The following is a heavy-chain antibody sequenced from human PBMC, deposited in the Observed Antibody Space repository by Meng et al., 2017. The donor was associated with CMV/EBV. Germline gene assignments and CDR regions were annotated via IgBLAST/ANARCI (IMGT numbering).Heavy chain of an antibody. J-gene: IGHJ5*02. Sequence: ASGYTFTSYDINWVRQATGQGLEWMGWMNPNSGNTGYAQKFQGRVTMTRNTSISTAYMELSSLRSGDTAVYYCARGVIVGATGWFDPWGQGTLVTVSS. CDR1: GYTFTSYD. D-gene: IGHD1-26*01. CDR2: MNPNSGNT. CDR3: ARGVIVGATGWFDP. V-gene: IGHV1-8*01.